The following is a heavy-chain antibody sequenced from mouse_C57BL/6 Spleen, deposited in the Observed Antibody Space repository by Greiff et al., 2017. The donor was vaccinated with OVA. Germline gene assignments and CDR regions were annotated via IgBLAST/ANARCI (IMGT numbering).Heavy chain of an antibody. J-gene: IGHJ4*01. CDR3: ASVDSYYGDAMDY. CDR1: GFSLTSYG. V-gene: IGHV2-2*01. Sequence: QVQLQQSGPGLVQPSQSLSITCTVSGFSLTSYGVHWVRQSPGKGLEWLGVIWSGGSTDYNAAFISRLSISKDNSKSQVFFKMNSLQADDTAIYYCASVDSYYGDAMDYWGQGTSVTVSS. CDR2: IWSGGST. D-gene: IGHD2-12*01.